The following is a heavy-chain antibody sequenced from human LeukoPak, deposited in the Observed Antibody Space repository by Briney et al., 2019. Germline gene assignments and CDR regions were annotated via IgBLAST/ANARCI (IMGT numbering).Heavy chain of an antibody. V-gene: IGHV3-7*02. Sequence: GGSLRLSCAVAGFTFSSSWMSWVRQAPGKGLEWVANIKQDGSEKYYVDSVKGRFTISRDNAKNSLYLQMNSLRAEDTAVYYCALPPGGYCCYWGPGTLVTVSS. J-gene: IGHJ4*02. CDR3: ALPPGGYCCY. CDR2: IKQDGSEK. D-gene: IGHD3-10*01. CDR1: GFTFSSSW.